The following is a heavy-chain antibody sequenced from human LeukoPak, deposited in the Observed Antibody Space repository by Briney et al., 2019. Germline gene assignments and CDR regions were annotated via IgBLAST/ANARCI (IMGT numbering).Heavy chain of an antibody. CDR3: ARDEGDYYDSTY. D-gene: IGHD3-22*01. CDR2: INPNSGGT. J-gene: IGHJ4*02. CDR1: GYTFTSYG. V-gene: IGHV1-2*02. Sequence: GASVKVSCKASGYTFTSYGISWVRQAPGQGLEWMGWINPNSGGTNYAQKFQGRVTMTRDTSISTAYMELSRLRSDDTAVYYCARDEGDYYDSTYWGQGTLVTVSS.